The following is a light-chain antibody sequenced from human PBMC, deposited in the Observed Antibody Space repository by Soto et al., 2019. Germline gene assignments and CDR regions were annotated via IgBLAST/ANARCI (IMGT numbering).Light chain of an antibody. J-gene: IGKJ5*01. Sequence: EIQMTQSPSSVSASVGDRVTITCRASQGISSWLAWYQQKLGKAPKLLIYDASNLETGVPSRFSGSGSGTDFTFTISSLQPEDIATYYCQQYSHLITFGQGTRLENK. CDR3: QQYSHLIT. V-gene: IGKV1-33*01. CDR2: DAS. CDR1: QGISSW.